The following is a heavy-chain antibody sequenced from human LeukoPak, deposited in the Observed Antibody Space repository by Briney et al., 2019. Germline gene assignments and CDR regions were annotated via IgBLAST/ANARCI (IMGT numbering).Heavy chain of an antibody. J-gene: IGHJ4*02. CDR3: ARDQNSSSWDTLDY. CDR2: IIPIFGTA. V-gene: IGHV1-69*05. CDR1: GGTFSSYA. D-gene: IGHD6-13*01. Sequence: SVKVSCKASGGTFSSYAISWVRQAPGQGLERMGGIIPIFGTANYAQKFQGRVTITTDESTSTAYMELSSLRSEDTAVYYCARDQNSSSWDTLDYWGQGTLVTVSS.